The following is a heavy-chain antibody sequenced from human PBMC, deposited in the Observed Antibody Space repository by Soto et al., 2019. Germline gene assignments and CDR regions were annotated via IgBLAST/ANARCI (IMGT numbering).Heavy chain of an antibody. CDR3: ARGGAQIDY. CDR2: ISDYNGNT. D-gene: IGHD3-16*01. J-gene: IGHJ4*02. V-gene: IGHV1-18*01. CDR1: GYTFTNFG. Sequence: QVQLVQSGAEVKKPGASVKVSCKTSGYTFTNFGLSWVRQAPGQGREWMGWISDYNGNTNYEQNFQGRVTITTDTTTSKAYMELRRLRSDDTAGYYCARGGAQIDYWGQGTVVTVSS.